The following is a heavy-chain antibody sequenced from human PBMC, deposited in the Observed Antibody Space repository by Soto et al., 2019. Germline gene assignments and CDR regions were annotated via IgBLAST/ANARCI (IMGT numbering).Heavy chain of an antibody. V-gene: IGHV3-23*01. CDR1: GFTFSNYA. D-gene: IGHD2-21*01. J-gene: IGHJ4*02. CDR2: IRGNGGET. CDR3: AKGDQERQWVFLHN. Sequence: EVQVLESGGGLVQPGGSLRLSCVASGFTFSNYAMTWVRQAPGKGMELVSAIRGNGGETFYADSVKGRFTISRDNSKNALDLQMNSRGAEDTAVYHCAKGDQERQWVFLHNWGQGTLVTVSS.